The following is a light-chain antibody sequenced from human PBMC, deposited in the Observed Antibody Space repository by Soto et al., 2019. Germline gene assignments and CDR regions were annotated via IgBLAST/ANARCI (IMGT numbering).Light chain of an antibody. CDR1: QGIRSD. CDR3: LQDYSYPRT. J-gene: IGKJ1*01. V-gene: IGKV1-6*01. Sequence: AIQMTQFPPSLSASVGDTVTITCRASQGIRSDLGWYQQKPGKAPKLLIYGASRLQNGVPSRFSGSGSGTDFTLIISRLQPEDSATYYCLQDYSYPRTFGQGTKVDIK. CDR2: GAS.